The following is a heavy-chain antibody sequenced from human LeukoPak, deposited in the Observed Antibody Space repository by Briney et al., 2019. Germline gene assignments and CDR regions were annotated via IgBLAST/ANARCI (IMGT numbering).Heavy chain of an antibody. D-gene: IGHD3-22*01. CDR3: ASDYYDSSGYAHFDY. V-gene: IGHV4-30-4*01. J-gene: IGHJ4*02. CDR1: GGSISSGDYY. Sequence: SETLSLTCTVSGGSISSGDYYWSWIRQPPGKGLEWIGYIYYSGSTYYNPSLKSRATISVDTSKNQFSLKLSSVTAADTAVYCCASDYYDSSGYAHFDYWGQGTLVTVSS. CDR2: IYYSGST.